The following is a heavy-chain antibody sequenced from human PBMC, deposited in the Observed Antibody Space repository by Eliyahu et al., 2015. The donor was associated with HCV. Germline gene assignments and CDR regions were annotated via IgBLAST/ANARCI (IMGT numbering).Heavy chain of an antibody. V-gene: IGHV5-51*01. D-gene: IGHD6-19*01. J-gene: IGHJ4*02. Sequence: LVTISADKSISTAYLQWSSLKASDTAMYYCARRSLRLSYFFDSWGQGTLVTVSS. CDR3: ARRSLRLSYFFDS.